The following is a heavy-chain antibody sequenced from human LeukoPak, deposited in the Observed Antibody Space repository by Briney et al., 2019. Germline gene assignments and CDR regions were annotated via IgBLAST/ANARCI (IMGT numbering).Heavy chain of an antibody. J-gene: IGHJ4*02. D-gene: IGHD1-26*01. CDR2: ISAYNGNT. CDR1: GGTFSSYA. CDR3: ARSVRGVGATFDY. Sequence: ASVKVSCKASGGTFSSYAISWVRQAPGQGLEWMGWISAYNGNTNYAQKLQGRVTMTTDTSTSTAYMELRSLRSDDTAVYYCARSVRGVGATFDYWGQGTLVTVSS. V-gene: IGHV1-18*01.